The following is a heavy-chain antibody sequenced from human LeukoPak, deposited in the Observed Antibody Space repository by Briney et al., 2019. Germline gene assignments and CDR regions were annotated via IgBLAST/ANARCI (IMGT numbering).Heavy chain of an antibody. J-gene: IGHJ6*02. D-gene: IGHD6-19*01. CDR1: GFTFSSYW. CDR3: ARTRYSSGWYPVYYGMDV. V-gene: IGHV3-7*01. CDR2: IKQDGSEK. Sequence: PGGSLRLSCAASGFTFSSYWMSWVRQAPGKGLEWVANIKQDGSEKYYVDSVKGRFTISRDNAKNSLYLQMNSLRAEDTAVYYCARTRYSSGWYPVYYGMDVWGQGTTVTVSS.